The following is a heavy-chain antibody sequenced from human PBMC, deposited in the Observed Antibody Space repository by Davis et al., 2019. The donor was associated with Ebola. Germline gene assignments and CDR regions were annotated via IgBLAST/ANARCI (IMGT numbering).Heavy chain of an antibody. CDR3: ARLSGITMVRAPADY. CDR2: IYPGDSDT. V-gene: IGHV5-51*01. Sequence: KVSCKASGYTFTSYWIGWVRQMPGKGLEWMGIIYPGDSDTRYSPSFQGQVTISADKSISTAYLQWSSLKASDTAMYYCARLSGITMVRAPADYWGQGTLVTVSS. J-gene: IGHJ4*02. D-gene: IGHD3-10*01. CDR1: GYTFTSYW.